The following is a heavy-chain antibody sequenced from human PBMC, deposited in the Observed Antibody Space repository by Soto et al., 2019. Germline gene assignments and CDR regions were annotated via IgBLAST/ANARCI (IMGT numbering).Heavy chain of an antibody. CDR1: GFTFSSYA. CDR3: AKTYYYDSSGYYYAYYFDY. J-gene: IGHJ4*02. CDR2: ISYDGSNK. Sequence: LRLSCAASGFTFSSYAMNWVRQAPGKGLDWVAVISYDGSNKYYADSVKGRFTISRDNSKNTLYLQMNSLRAEDTAVYYCAKTYYYDSSGYYYAYYFDYWGQGTLVTVSS. V-gene: IGHV3-30-3*02. D-gene: IGHD3-22*01.